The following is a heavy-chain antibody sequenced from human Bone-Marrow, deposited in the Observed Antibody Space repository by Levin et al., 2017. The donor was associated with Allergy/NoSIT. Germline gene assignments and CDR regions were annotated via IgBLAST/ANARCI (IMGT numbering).Heavy chain of an antibody. J-gene: IGHJ4*02. V-gene: IGHV3-9*01. CDR2: ISWAGDSF. D-gene: IGHD1-26*01. CDR3: AKGTSGSYSSGYFDS. Sequence: PGGSLRLSCVTSGFKFGDYALHWVRQAPGKGLEWVSGISWAGDSFGYADSVKGRFTISRDNAKSSLYLQMSSLGAEDTALYYCAKGTSGSYSSGYFDSWGQGTPVTVSS. CDR1: GFKFGDYA.